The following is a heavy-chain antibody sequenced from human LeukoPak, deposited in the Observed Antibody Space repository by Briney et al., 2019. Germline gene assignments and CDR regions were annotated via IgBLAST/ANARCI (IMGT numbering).Heavy chain of an antibody. D-gene: IGHD3-3*01. V-gene: IGHV4-39*02. CDR3: VRPIGVRGSWFFDL. CDR2: IYYSGST. CDR1: GGSISSSRSY. Sequence: SETLSLTCTVSGGSISSSRSYWGWIRQPPGKGLEWIGTIYYSGSTYYNPSLKSRVTISLDMSKNHFSLKLSSVTAADTAVYYCVRPIGVRGSWFFDLWGRGTLVTVSA. J-gene: IGHJ2*01.